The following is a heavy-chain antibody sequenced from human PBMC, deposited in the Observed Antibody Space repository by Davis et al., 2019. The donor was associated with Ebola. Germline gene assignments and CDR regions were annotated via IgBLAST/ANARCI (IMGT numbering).Heavy chain of an antibody. V-gene: IGHV4-34*01. D-gene: IGHD6-13*01. CDR2: INHSGST. J-gene: IGHJ6*02. Sequence: MPGGSLRLSCAVYGGSFSGYYWIWIRQPPGKGLEWIGEINHSGSTNYNPSLKSRVTISVDTSKNQFSLKLSSVTAADTAVYYCARGPESDSSSWYLYYYYYGMDVWGQGTTVTVSS. CDR1: GGSFSGYY. CDR3: ARGPESDSSSWYLYYYYYGMDV.